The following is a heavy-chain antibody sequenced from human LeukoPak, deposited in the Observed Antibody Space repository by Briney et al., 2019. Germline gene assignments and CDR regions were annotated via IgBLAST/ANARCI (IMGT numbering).Heavy chain of an antibody. Sequence: GGSLRLSCAASGFTFSSYSMNWVRQAPGKGLEWVSAISGSGGSTYYADSVKGRFTISRDNSKNTLYLQMNSLRAEDTAVYYCAKPPGSVVDDYWGQGTLVTVSS. CDR3: AKPPGSVVDDY. CDR1: GFTFSSYS. CDR2: ISGSGGST. J-gene: IGHJ4*02. D-gene: IGHD2-15*01. V-gene: IGHV3-23*01.